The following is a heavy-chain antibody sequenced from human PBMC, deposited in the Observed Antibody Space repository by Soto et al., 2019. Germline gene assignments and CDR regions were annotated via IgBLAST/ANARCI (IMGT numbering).Heavy chain of an antibody. CDR2: INPSGGST. D-gene: IGHD3-22*01. V-gene: IGHV1-46*01. CDR1: GYTFTSYY. Sequence: ASVKGSCKASGYTFTSYYMHWVRQAPGQGLGWMGLINPSGGSTSYAQKFQGRVTMTRDTSTSTVYMELSRLRSEDTAVYYCAREVFGNYYDSSGLNNYYGMDVWGQGTTVTVSS. CDR3: AREVFGNYYDSSGLNNYYGMDV. J-gene: IGHJ6*02.